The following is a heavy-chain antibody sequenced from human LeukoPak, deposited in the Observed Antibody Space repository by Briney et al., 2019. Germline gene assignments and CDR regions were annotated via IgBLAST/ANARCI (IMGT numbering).Heavy chain of an antibody. CDR1: GSSITNGFY. CDR3: ARVRSTMIVVDAFDI. CDR2: VYHSGGT. V-gene: IGHV4-38-2*02. Sequence: SETLSLTCTVSGSSITNGFYWGWIRQPPGEGLEWIGNVYHSGGTYYNPSLKSRVTISVDTSKNQFSLKLNSVTAADTAVYYCARVRSTMIVVDAFDIWGQGTLVSVSS. J-gene: IGHJ3*02. D-gene: IGHD3-22*01.